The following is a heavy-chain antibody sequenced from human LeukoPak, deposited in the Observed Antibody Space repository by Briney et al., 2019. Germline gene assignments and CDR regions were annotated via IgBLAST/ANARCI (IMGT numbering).Heavy chain of an antibody. CDR1: GFTFSSYW. D-gene: IGHD3-22*01. J-gene: IGHJ4*02. Sequence: GGSLRLSCAASGFTFSSYWMSWVRQAPGKGLEWVANIKQDGSEKYYVDSVKGRFTISRDNAKNSLYLQMNSLRAEDTAVYYCARVEITYYYDSSGYYSRGFDYWGQGTLVTVSS. V-gene: IGHV3-7*03. CDR2: IKQDGSEK. CDR3: ARVEITYYYDSSGYYSRGFDY.